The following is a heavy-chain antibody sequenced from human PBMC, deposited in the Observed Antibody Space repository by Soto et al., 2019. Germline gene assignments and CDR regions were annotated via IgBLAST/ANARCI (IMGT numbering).Heavy chain of an antibody. CDR2: IYYTGNT. CDR1: GGSVSSASYY. V-gene: IGHV4-61*01. J-gene: IGHJ4*02. Sequence: SETLSLTCTVSGGSVSSASYYWTWIRQPPGKGLEWIGYIYYTGNTNYSPSLKSRVTISVDTSKNQFSLKLTSVTAADTAVYYCARDIRGYSRAFDYWGQGTLVTVSS. CDR3: ARDIRGYSRAFDY. D-gene: IGHD5-18*01.